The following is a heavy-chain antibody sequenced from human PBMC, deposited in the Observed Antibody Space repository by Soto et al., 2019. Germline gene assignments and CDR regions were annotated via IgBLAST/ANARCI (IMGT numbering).Heavy chain of an antibody. CDR1: GYSFTSYW. CDR2: IDPSDSYT. V-gene: IGHV5-10-1*01. Sequence: PGESLKISCKGSGYSFTSYWISWVRQMPGKGLEWMGRIDPSDSYTNYSPSFQGHVTISADKSISTACLQWSSLKASDTAMYYCARLDGGYCSGGSCWDYYYGMDVWGQGTTVTVSS. J-gene: IGHJ6*02. D-gene: IGHD2-15*01. CDR3: ARLDGGYCSGGSCWDYYYGMDV.